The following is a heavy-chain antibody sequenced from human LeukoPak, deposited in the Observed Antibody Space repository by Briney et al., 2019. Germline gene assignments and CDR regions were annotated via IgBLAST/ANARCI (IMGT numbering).Heavy chain of an antibody. J-gene: IGHJ4*02. V-gene: IGHV3-21*01. CDR2: ISSSSSYI. CDR3: ARGFLTGFDY. Sequence: GGSLRLSCAASGFTFSSYSMNWVRQAPGKGLEWVSSISSSSSYIYYADSVKGRFTISRDNAKNSLYLQMNSLRAGGTAVYYCARGFLTGFDYWGQGTLVTVSS. D-gene: IGHD3-9*01. CDR1: GFTFSSYS.